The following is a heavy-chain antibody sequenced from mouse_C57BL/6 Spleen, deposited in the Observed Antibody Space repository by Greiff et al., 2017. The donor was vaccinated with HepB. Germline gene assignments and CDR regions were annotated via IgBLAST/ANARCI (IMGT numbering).Heavy chain of an antibody. CDR1: GFTFSSYA. Sequence: VQLKESGGGLVKPGGSLKLSCAASGFTFSSYAMSWVRQTPEKRLEWVATISDGGSYTYYPDNVKGRFTISRDNAKNNLYLQMSHLKSEDTAMYYCARAGGHWYFDVWGTGTTVTVSS. CDR2: ISDGGSYT. J-gene: IGHJ1*03. V-gene: IGHV5-4*01. CDR3: ARAGGHWYFDV.